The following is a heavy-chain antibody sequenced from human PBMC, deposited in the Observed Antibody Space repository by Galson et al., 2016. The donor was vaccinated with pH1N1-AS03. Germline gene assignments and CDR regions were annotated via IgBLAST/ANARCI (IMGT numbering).Heavy chain of an antibody. Sequence: PALVKPTQTLTLTCTFSGFSLTPDGMCVNWIRQPPGKALEWLARIDWDDDKYYSTSLKARLTISKGTSKDQVALTLTNVDPVDTATYYGARGGRHFYYAMDVWGRGTLVTVSS. J-gene: IGHJ6*02. CDR3: ARGGRHFYYAMDV. CDR1: GFSLTPDGMC. CDR2: IDWDDDK. V-gene: IGHV2-70*11.